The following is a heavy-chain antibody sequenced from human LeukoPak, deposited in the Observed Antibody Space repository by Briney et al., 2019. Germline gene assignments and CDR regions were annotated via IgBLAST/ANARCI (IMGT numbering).Heavy chain of an antibody. Sequence: GGSLRLSCAASGFTFSSYSMNWVRQAPGKGLEWVSSISSSSSYIYYADSVKGRFTVSRDNAQDSLYLQMNSLRAEDTGVYYCARDRNIRVSLIYYALDVWGQGTTVTVSS. CDR2: ISSSSSYI. CDR3: ARDRNIRVSLIYYALDV. D-gene: IGHD3-10*01. J-gene: IGHJ6*02. V-gene: IGHV3-21*01. CDR1: GFTFSSYS.